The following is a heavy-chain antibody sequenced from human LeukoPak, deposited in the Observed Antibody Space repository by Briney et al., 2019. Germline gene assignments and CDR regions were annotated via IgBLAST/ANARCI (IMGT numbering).Heavy chain of an antibody. CDR1: DGSLSGSY. D-gene: IGHD2-15*01. CDR3: ARQKPSTFRQYGRGRPLDY. Sequence: SETLSLTCGVSDGSLSGSYWTWIRQAPGKGLEWIGDINYSGITNYDPSLKSRVTISVDTSTNQFSLRLTSVTAADTAVYYCARQKPSTFRQYGRGRPLDYWGQGTLVTVSS. CDR2: INYSGIT. J-gene: IGHJ4*02. V-gene: IGHV4-34*01.